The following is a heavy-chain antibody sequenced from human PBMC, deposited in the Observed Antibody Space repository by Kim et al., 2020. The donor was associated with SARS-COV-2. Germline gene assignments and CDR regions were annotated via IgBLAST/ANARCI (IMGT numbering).Heavy chain of an antibody. V-gene: IGHV3-11*06. Sequence: KGRFTISRDNDKNSLYLQLNSLRAADTAVYYCARDLSNDYDSSGYNAFDIWGQGTMVTVSS. D-gene: IGHD3-22*01. J-gene: IGHJ3*02. CDR3: ARDLSNDYDSSGYNAFDI.